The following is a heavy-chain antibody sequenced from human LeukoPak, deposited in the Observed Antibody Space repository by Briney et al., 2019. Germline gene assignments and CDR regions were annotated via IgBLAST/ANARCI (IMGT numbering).Heavy chain of an antibody. V-gene: IGHV3-11*06. Sequence: GGSLRLSCTASEFTFSDYYMSWIRQAPGKGLEWVSSISSSSSYIYYADSVKGRFTISRDNAKNSLYLQMNSLRAEDTAVYYCARVVGVAGPYWGQGTLVTVSS. CDR1: EFTFSDYY. D-gene: IGHD6-19*01. CDR2: ISSSSSYI. J-gene: IGHJ4*02. CDR3: ARVVGVAGPY.